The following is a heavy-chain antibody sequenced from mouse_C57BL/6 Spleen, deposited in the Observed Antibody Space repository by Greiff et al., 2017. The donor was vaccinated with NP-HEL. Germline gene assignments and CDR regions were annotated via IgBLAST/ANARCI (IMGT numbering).Heavy chain of an antibody. Sequence: QVQLQQPGAELVKPGASVKLSCKASGYTFTSYWMQWVKQRPGQGLEWIGEIDPSDSYTNYNQKFKGKATLTVDTSSSTAYMQLSSLTSEDSAVYYCARGDYSNSLFDYWGQGTTLTVSS. CDR3: ARGDYSNSLFDY. CDR1: GYTFTSYW. CDR2: IDPSDSYT. V-gene: IGHV1-50*01. D-gene: IGHD2-5*01. J-gene: IGHJ2*01.